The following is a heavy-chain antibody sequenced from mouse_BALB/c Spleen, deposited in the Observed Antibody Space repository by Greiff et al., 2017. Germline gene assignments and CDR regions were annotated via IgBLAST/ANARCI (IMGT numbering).Heavy chain of an antibody. V-gene: IGHV14-1*02. CDR1: GFNIKDYY. CDR2: IDPENGNT. Sequence: EVQLQQSGAELVRPGALVKLSCKASGFNIKDYYMPWVKQRPEQGLEWIGWIDPENGNTIYDPKFQGKASITADTSSNTAYLQLSSLTSEDTAVYYCARGSYDGYFFAYWGQGTLVTVSA. CDR3: ARGSYDGYFFAY. D-gene: IGHD2-3*01. J-gene: IGHJ3*01.